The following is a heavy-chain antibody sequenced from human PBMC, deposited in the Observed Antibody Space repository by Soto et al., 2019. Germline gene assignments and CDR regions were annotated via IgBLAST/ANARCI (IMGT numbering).Heavy chain of an antibody. J-gene: IGHJ4*02. D-gene: IGHD1-26*01. CDR3: ARELSREPH. CDR2: IKTDGSTT. Sequence: GGSLRLSCAGSGFTFSSYWMHWVRQAPGKGLVWVSRIKTDGSTTDYADSVKGRFTISRDNAKNTLYLQMNSLRAEDTAVYYCARELSREPHWGQGTLVTVSS. CDR1: GFTFSSYW. V-gene: IGHV3-74*01.